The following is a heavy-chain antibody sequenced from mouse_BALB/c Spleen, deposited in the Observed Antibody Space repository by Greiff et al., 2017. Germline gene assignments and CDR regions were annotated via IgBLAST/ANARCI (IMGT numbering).Heavy chain of an antibody. CDR3: ARGASMITTRGDYYAMDY. CDR2: ISYDGSN. J-gene: IGHJ4*01. D-gene: IGHD2-4*01. V-gene: IGHV3-6*02. CDR1: GYSITSGYY. Sequence: EVKLVESGPGLVKPSQSLSLTCSVTGYSITSGYYWNWIRQFPGNKLEWMGYISYDGSNNYNPSLKNRISITRDTSKNQFFLKLNSVTSEDTATYYCARGASMITTRGDYYAMDYWGQGTSVTVSS.